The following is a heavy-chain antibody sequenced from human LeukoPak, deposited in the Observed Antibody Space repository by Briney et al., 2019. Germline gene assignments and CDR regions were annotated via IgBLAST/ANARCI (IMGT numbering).Heavy chain of an antibody. J-gene: IGHJ3*02. Sequence: ASVKVSCKASGHTFTRYYMHWVRQAPGQGLEWMGWINPNSVGTNYAQKFQGRVTMTRDTSISTAYMELSRLRSDDTAVYYCASTPITMIAAFDIGGQGTMVTVSS. V-gene: IGHV1-2*02. CDR2: INPNSVGT. D-gene: IGHD3-22*01. CDR3: ASTPITMIAAFDI. CDR1: GHTFTRYY.